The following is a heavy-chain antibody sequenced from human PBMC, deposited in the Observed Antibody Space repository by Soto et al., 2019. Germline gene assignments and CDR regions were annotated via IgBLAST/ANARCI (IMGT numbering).Heavy chain of an antibody. CDR2: ISYDASHK. CDR3: XXXXXXXDY. CDR1: GFTFSSHD. Sequence: QVQLVESGGGVVQPGRSLRLSCAASGFTFSSHDMHWVRQAPRKGLEWVAVISYDASHKYYADSLKGRFTISRDNXXXXXXXXXXXXXXXXXXXXXXXXXXXXXDYWGQGTLVTVSS. V-gene: IGHV3-30*03. J-gene: IGHJ4*02.